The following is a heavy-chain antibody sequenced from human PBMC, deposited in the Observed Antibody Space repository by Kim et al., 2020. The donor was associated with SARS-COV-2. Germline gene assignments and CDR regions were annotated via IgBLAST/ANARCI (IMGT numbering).Heavy chain of an antibody. CDR2: LSSNGGRT. D-gene: IGHD2-2*01. V-gene: IGHV3-64D*09. CDR1: GFTFSTYA. Sequence: GGSLRLSCSASGFTFSTYAMHWVRQAPGKGLEYVSALSSNGGRTYYADSVKDRFTISRDNSKNTLYLQMSSLRAEDTAVYYCVKGRGSYHSYGMDVWGQGTTVTVSS. CDR3: VKGRGSYHSYGMDV. J-gene: IGHJ6*02.